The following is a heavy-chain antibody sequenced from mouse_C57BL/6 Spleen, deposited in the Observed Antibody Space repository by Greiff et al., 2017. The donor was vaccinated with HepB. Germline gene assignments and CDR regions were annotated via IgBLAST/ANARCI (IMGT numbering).Heavy chain of an antibody. CDR3: ARPSYYSNYAMDY. Sequence: VQLQQSGPELVKPGASVKISCKASGYTFTDYYMNWVKQSHGKSLEWIGDINPNNGGTSYNQKFKGKATLTVDKSSSTAYMELRSLTSEDSAVYYCARPSYYSNYAMDYWGQGTSVTVSS. CDR2: INPNNGGT. CDR1: GYTFTDYY. J-gene: IGHJ4*01. V-gene: IGHV1-26*01. D-gene: IGHD2-5*01.